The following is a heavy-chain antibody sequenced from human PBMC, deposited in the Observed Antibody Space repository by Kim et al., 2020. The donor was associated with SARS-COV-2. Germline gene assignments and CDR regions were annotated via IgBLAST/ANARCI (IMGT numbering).Heavy chain of an antibody. V-gene: IGHV1-3*01. CDR3: ARDLIGSYLFDY. J-gene: IGHJ4*02. CDR2: INAGNGNT. CDR1: GYTFTSYA. Sequence: ASVKVSCKATGYTFTSYAMHWGRQAPGQRLEWMGWINAGNGNTKYSQKFQGRVTITRDTSASTAYMELSSLRSEDTAVYYCARDLIGSYLFDYWGQGTLVTVSS. D-gene: IGHD1-26*01.